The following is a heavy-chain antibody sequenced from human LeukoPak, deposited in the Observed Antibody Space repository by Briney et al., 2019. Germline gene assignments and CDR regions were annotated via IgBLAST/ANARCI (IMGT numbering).Heavy chain of an antibody. CDR3: ARLWGRGKTDY. CDR1: GASIRSHY. Sequence: LETLSLTCTVSGASIRSHYWSWIRQPPGKGLEWIGYIYHVGNTNYSPSLKSRLTISVDTSKNQFSLKLSSVTAADTAVYYCARLWGRGKTDYWGQGTLVTVSS. CDR2: IYHVGNT. V-gene: IGHV4-59*11. J-gene: IGHJ4*02. D-gene: IGHD3-16*01.